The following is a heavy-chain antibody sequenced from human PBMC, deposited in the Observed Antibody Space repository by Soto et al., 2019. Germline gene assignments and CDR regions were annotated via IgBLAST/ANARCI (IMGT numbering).Heavy chain of an antibody. CDR1: GGSIRNYY. D-gene: IGHD3-22*01. Sequence: SSETLSLTCSVSGGSIRNYYWSWIRQPPGKGLEWIGYIYYSGSTNYNPSLKSRVTISVDTSNNQFSLKLSSVTAADTAVYYCARTYDGSGPNSGGYAFDIWGQGKMVTVSS. CDR2: IYYSGST. V-gene: IGHV4-59*01. CDR3: ARTYDGSGPNSGGYAFDI. J-gene: IGHJ3*02.